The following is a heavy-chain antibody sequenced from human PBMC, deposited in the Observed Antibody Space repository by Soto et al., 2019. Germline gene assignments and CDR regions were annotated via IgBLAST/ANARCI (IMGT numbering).Heavy chain of an antibody. D-gene: IGHD1-26*01. CDR2: ISSNGGST. CDR1: GFTFSSYA. V-gene: IGHV3-64*01. CDR3: ARDTPSGSYSFDY. J-gene: IGHJ4*02. Sequence: GGSLRLSCAASGFTFSSYAMHWVRQAPGKGLEYVSAISSNGGSTYYANSVKGRFTISRDNSKNSLYLQMGSLRAEDMAVYYCARDTPSGSYSFDYWGQGTLVTVSS.